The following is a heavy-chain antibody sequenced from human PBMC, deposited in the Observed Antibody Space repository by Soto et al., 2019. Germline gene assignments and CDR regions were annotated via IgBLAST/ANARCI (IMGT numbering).Heavy chain of an antibody. CDR2: MNPKSGHT. J-gene: IGHJ4*02. V-gene: IGHV1-8*01. CDR3: ARHGGAHYDSSGYHYALDY. CDR1: GYNFIDYS. Sequence: ASVKVSFKASGYNFIDYSINWVRQAPGQGLEWMGWMNPKSGHTAHAQKIQGRVILTRDTSINTVYMELSSLTSGDTAVYYCARHGGAHYDSSGYHYALDYWGQGTPVTVSS. D-gene: IGHD3-22*01.